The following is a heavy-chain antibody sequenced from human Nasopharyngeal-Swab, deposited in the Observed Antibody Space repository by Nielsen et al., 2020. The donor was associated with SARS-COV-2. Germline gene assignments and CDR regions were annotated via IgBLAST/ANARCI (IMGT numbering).Heavy chain of an antibody. J-gene: IGHJ3*02. V-gene: IGHV4-30-2*01. CDR2: IYHSGST. Sequence: SQTLSLTCAVSGGSISSGGYSWSWIRQPPGKGLEWIGYIYHSGSTYYNPSLKSRVTISVDTSKNQFSLKLSSVTAADTAVYYCARRAVLRYPWPTKMGNAFDIWGQGTMVTVSS. CDR1: GGSISSGGYS. D-gene: IGHD3-9*01. CDR3: ARRAVLRYPWPTKMGNAFDI.